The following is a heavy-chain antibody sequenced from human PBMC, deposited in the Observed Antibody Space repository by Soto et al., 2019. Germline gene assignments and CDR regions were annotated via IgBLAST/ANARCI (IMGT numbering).Heavy chain of an antibody. CDR3: ASDYSVAETYYYGMDV. Sequence: QVQLVQSGAEVKKPGSSVKVSCKASGGTFSNYAISWVRQAPGQGLEWMGGIIPLSGTANYAQKFKGRVTITADESTSTAYMELRSLRSEDTAVYYCASDYSVAETYYYGMDVWGQGTTVTVSS. D-gene: IGHD6-19*01. CDR2: IIPLSGTA. CDR1: GGTFSNYA. V-gene: IGHV1-69*01. J-gene: IGHJ6*02.